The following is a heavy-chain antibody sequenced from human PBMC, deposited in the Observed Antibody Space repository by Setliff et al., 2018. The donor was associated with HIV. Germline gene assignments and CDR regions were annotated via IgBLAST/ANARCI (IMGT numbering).Heavy chain of an antibody. D-gene: IGHD2-15*01. CDR2: INHSGST. Sequence: PSETLSLTCAVYGGSFSGYYWNWIRQSPGKGLKWIGEINHSGSTNYNPSLKSRITISVDTSKKQFSLKLNSVTAADTAVYYCARDLGGPRNFDNWGQGTLVTVSS. CDR3: ARDLGGPRNFDN. CDR1: GGSFSGYY. V-gene: IGHV4-34*01. J-gene: IGHJ4*02.